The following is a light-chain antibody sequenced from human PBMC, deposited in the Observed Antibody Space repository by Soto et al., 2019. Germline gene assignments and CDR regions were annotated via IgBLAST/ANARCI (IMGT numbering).Light chain of an antibody. CDR3: SSYTSTSNVV. V-gene: IGLV2-14*01. Sequence: QSALTQPASVSGSPGQPITISCTGTSSDVGGYNYVSWYQQHPGKAPKLMIYDVSNRPSGVSNRFSGSKSGNTASLTISGLQAEYEADYYCSSYTSTSNVVFGGGTKLTVL. CDR1: SSDVGGYNY. CDR2: DVS. J-gene: IGLJ2*01.